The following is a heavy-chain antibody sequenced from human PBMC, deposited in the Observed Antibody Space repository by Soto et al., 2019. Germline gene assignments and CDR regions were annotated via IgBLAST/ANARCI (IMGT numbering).Heavy chain of an antibody. CDR1: GYTFPSYD. V-gene: IGHV1-8*01. Sequence: QVQLVQSGAEVKKPGASVKVSCKASGYTFPSYDLNWVRQATGQGLDGMGWMNPNSGNTGYAEKFQDRGTMTRNTSSSTAYMQQISLRSEDTAVYYCAVYGGNRYCYFDLWCRGTLVTVSS. CDR3: AVYGGNRYCYFDL. D-gene: IGHD4-17*01. CDR2: MNPNSGNT. J-gene: IGHJ2*01.